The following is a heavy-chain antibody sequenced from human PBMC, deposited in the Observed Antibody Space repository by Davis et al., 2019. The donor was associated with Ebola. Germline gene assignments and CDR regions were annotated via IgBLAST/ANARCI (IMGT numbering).Heavy chain of an antibody. Sequence: GGSLRLSCAASGFTVSSNHMSWVRQAPGKGLEWVSVIYDHSTAYADSVRGRFTVSRDNAKNTLYLQMNSLRVEDTAVYFCARGGAVAPDWGPGTLVTVSS. CDR1: GFTVSSNH. CDR2: IYDHST. CDR3: ARGGAVAPD. J-gene: IGHJ4*02. V-gene: IGHV3-66*01. D-gene: IGHD4-23*01.